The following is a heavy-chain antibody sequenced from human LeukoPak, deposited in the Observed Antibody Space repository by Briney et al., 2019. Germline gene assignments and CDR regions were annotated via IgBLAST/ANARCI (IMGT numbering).Heavy chain of an antibody. CDR1: GGSFSGYY. J-gene: IGHJ4*02. D-gene: IGHD1-1*01. V-gene: IGHV4-34*01. Sequence: SETLSLTCAVYGGSFSGYYWSWIRQPPGKGLEWIGEINHSGSTNYNPSIKSRVTISVDTSKNQFSLKLSSVTAADTAVYYCARDIQFGYWGQGTLVTVSS. CDR2: INHSGST. CDR3: ARDIQFGY.